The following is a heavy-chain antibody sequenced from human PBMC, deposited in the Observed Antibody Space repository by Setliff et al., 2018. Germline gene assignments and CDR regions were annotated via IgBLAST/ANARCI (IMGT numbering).Heavy chain of an antibody. J-gene: IGHJ4*02. CDR3: ARVPNFWSGYSDY. CDR2: INHSGST. D-gene: IGHD3-3*01. Sequence: LSLTCAVYGGSFSGYYWSWIRQPPGKGLEWIGEINHSGSTNYNPSLKSRVTISVDTSKNQFSLKLSSVTAADTAVYYCARVPNFWSGYSDYWGQGTLVTV. CDR1: GGSFSGYY. V-gene: IGHV4-34*01.